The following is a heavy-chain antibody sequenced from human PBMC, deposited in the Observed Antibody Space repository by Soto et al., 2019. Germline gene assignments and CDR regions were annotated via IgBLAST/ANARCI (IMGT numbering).Heavy chain of an antibody. CDR3: VGGSGFSYFDL. J-gene: IGHJ2*01. CDR1: GGSITAMGYY. Sequence: PSETLSLTCTVSGGSITAMGYYLVRIRQPPGKGLEWIGSIYYPAPTYYSQSLKSRITISVDTSKNQFSLKVNSVTAADTAVYYCVGGSGFSYFDLWGRGTLVTVSS. CDR2: IYYPAPT. V-gene: IGHV4-39*01. D-gene: IGHD3-22*01.